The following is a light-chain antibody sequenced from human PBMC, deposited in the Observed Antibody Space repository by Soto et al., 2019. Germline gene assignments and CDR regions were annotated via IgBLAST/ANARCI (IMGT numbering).Light chain of an antibody. Sequence: SSLTPPASLSWAPGQSITLSCTGNSSDVGAYNYVSWYQQHPGKAPKLMIYDVNIRPSGVSNRFSGSKSGNTASLTISGLQAEDEADYYCTSWATSTTMKFGGGTKVTVL. V-gene: IGLV2-14*01. CDR3: TSWATSTTMK. CDR2: DVN. J-gene: IGLJ2*01. CDR1: SSDVGAYNY.